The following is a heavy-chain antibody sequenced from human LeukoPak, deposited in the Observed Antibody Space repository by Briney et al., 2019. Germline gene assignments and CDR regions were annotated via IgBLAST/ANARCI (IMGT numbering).Heavy chain of an antibody. CDR1: GFTFSTFA. D-gene: IGHD2-2*01. CDR2: LSAGVT. Sequence: GGSLRLSCAASGFTFSTFAMNWVRQAPGMGLEWVSALSAGVTHYADSVRGRFSIFAADSENTVYLQMNSLRAEDTAVYYCVREAGHRSRTSCVKSNWFDPWGQGTLVTVSS. J-gene: IGHJ5*02. CDR3: VREAGHRSRTSCVKSNWFDP. V-gene: IGHV3-23*01.